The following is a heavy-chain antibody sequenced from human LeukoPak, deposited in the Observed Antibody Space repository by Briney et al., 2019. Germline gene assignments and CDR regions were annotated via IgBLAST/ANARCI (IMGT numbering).Heavy chain of an antibody. J-gene: IGHJ3*02. Sequence: GGSLRLSCAASGFTFSSYGMHWVRQAPGKGLEWVAFIRYDGSNKYYADSVKGRFTISRDNSKNTLHLQMNSLRAEDTAVYYCAKNMVRGVMSYAFDIWGQGTMVTVSS. D-gene: IGHD3-10*01. CDR2: IRYDGSNK. CDR1: GFTFSSYG. V-gene: IGHV3-30*02. CDR3: AKNMVRGVMSYAFDI.